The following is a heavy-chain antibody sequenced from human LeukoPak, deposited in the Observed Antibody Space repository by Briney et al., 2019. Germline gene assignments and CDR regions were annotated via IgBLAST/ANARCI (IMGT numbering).Heavy chain of an antibody. V-gene: IGHV3-30*04. CDR3: AREGGGIPDGFDI. CDR2: ISFDGSDK. CDR1: GFTFSSYA. D-gene: IGHD3-16*01. J-gene: IGHJ3*02. Sequence: PGRSLRLSCAASGFTFSSYAMHWVRQAPGKGLEWVALISFDGSDKYYADSVKGRCTISRDNSKNTLYLQMNSLRSDDTAVYYCAREGGGIPDGFDIWGQGIMVTVSS.